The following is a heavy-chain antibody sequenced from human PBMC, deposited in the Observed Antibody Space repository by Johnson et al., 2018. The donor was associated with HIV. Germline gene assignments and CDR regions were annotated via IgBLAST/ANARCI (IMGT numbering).Heavy chain of an antibody. CDR2: INSDGSST. V-gene: IGHV3-74*02. CDR3: ASGKSWHRDAFDI. CDR1: GFTFSSYW. D-gene: IGHD6-13*01. J-gene: IGHJ3*02. Sequence: VQLVESGGGLVQPGGSLRLSCAASGFTFSSYWMHWVRRAPGKGLVWVSHINSDGSSTSYADSVKGRFTISRDNAKNTLFVQMSSLRAEDTAVYYCASGKSWHRDAFDIWGRGTMVTVSS.